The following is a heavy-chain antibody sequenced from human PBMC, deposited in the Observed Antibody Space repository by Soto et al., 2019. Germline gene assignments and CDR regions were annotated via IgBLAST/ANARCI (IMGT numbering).Heavy chain of an antibody. D-gene: IGHD6-19*01. CDR2: IKQDGSEK. J-gene: IGHJ4*02. CDR1: GFTFSSYW. V-gene: IGHV3-7*01. CDR3: ASDGGWYDY. Sequence: EVQLVESGGGLVQPGGSLRLSCAASGFTFSSYWMSWFRQAPGTGLELVANIKQDGSEKYYVDSVKGRFTISRDNAKNTSYLHMTSLRARDTAVYYCASDGGWYDYWGQGTLVTVSS.